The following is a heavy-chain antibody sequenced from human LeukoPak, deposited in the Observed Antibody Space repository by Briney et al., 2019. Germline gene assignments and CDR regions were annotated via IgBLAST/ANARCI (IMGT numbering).Heavy chain of an antibody. J-gene: IGHJ4*02. CDR3: ARWGATGYGDY. D-gene: IGHD3-9*01. Sequence: PGGSLRLSCAASGFTFSSYWMHWVRQAPGKGLVWVSRINSDGSSTSYADSVKGRFTISRDNAKNTLYLQMNSLRAEDTAVYYCARWGATGYGDYWGQGTLVTVSS. V-gene: IGHV3-74*01. CDR1: GFTFSSYW. CDR2: INSDGSST.